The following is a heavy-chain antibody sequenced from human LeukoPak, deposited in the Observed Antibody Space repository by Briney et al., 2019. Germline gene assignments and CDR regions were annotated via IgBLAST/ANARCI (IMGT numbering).Heavy chain of an antibody. CDR3: ARVGSSSSGDGFYFDY. V-gene: IGHV3-53*01. Sequence: GRSLRLSCAASGFTFDDYAMHWVRQAPGKGLEWVSVIYSGGSTYYADSVKGRFTISRDNSKDTLYLQMNSLRAEDTAVYYCARVGSSSSGDGFYFDYWGQGTLVTVSS. J-gene: IGHJ4*02. D-gene: IGHD6-6*01. CDR1: GFTFDDYA. CDR2: IYSGGST.